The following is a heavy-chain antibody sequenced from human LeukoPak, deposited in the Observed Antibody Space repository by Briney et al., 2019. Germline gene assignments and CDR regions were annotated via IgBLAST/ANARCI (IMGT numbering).Heavy chain of an antibody. Sequence: SETLSLTCTVSGGSISSGGYYWSWIRQHPGKGLEWIGYIYYSGSTYYNPSLKSRVTISVDTSKNQFSLKLSSVTAADTAVYYCAREGLLGYYYGMDVWGKGTTVTVSS. V-gene: IGHV4-31*03. CDR1: GGSISSGGYY. CDR3: AREGLLGYYYGMDV. CDR2: IYYSGST. J-gene: IGHJ6*04. D-gene: IGHD2-15*01.